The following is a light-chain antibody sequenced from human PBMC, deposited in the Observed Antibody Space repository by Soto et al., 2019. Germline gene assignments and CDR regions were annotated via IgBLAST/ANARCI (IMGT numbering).Light chain of an antibody. CDR1: SSDVGRYNY. Sequence: QSALAQPASVSGSRGQSITISCPGTSSDVGRYNYVSWFQQHPGKVPKLIIYDVSNWPSGVSDRFSGSKSGNTASLTISGLHPEDEADYYCSSFTSSSTFVFGTGTKVTVL. J-gene: IGLJ1*01. CDR3: SSFTSSSTFV. CDR2: DVS. V-gene: IGLV2-14*03.